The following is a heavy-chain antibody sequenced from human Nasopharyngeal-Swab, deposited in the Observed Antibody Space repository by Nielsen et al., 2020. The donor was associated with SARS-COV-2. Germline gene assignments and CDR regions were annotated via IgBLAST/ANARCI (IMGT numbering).Heavy chain of an antibody. V-gene: IGHV1-69*10. J-gene: IGHJ5*02. CDR2: IIPILGIA. D-gene: IGHD2-2*01. Sequence: SVKVSCKASGGTFSSYAISWVRQAPGQGLEWMGGIIPILGIANYAQKFQGRVTITADKSTSTAYMELSSLRSEDTAVYYCARGPEVTRVVPAAHHDPWGQGTLVTVSS. CDR1: GGTFSSYA. CDR3: ARGPEVTRVVPAAHHDP.